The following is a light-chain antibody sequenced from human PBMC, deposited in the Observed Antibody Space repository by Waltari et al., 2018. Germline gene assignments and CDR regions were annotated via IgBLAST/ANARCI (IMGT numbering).Light chain of an antibody. V-gene: IGKV3-15*01. Sequence: EVVMTQSPATLSVSPGERATVSCRASQSVNSNLAWYQQKQGQAPRLLIYGASTRATGTPDRFSGSGSGTEFTLSISSLQSEDFAIYYCQQYDKWPYTFGQGTKLEIK. CDR3: QQYDKWPYT. CDR2: GAS. J-gene: IGKJ2*01. CDR1: QSVNSN.